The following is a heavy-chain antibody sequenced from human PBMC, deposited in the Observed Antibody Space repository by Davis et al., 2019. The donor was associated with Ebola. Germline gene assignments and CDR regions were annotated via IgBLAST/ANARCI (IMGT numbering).Heavy chain of an antibody. CDR2: IYPGDSDT. CDR3: ATSDKTDIVVVPAAIEFDY. D-gene: IGHD2-2*01. V-gene: IGHV5-51*01. Sequence: GESLKISCRGSGYSFTSYWIGWVRQMPGKGLEWMGIIYPGDSDTRYSPSFQGQVTISADKSISTAYLQWSSLKASDTAMYYCATSDKTDIVVVPAAIEFDYWGQGTLVTVSS. CDR1: GYSFTSYW. J-gene: IGHJ4*02.